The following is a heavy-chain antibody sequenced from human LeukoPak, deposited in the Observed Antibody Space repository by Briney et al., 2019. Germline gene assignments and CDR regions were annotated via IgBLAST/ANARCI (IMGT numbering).Heavy chain of an antibody. V-gene: IGHV7-4-1*02. CDR1: GYTFSMYA. CDR2: INTDTGNP. Sequence: GASVKVSCKASGYTFSMYAMNRVRQAPRQGLEWMGWINTDTGNPSYAQGFTGRFVFSLDTSVSTAFLHISSLKAEGTAVYYCVRDRDREDHWGQGTLVTVSS. J-gene: IGHJ4*02. CDR3: VRDRDREDH. D-gene: IGHD3-10*01.